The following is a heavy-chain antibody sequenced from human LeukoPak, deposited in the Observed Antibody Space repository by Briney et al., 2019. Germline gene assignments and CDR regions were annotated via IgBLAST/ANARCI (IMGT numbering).Heavy chain of an antibody. D-gene: IGHD3-3*02. J-gene: IGHJ4*02. CDR1: GFTFSSYA. V-gene: IGHV3-30-3*01. CDR3: AILGGGSFHY. CDR2: ISYDGSNI. Sequence: PGGSLRLSCAASGFTFSSYAMHWVRQAPGKGLEWVAVISYDGSNIYYADSVKGRFTISRDKSKNTLYLQMNGLRADDTAGYCCAILGGGSFHYWGQGTLDSVPS.